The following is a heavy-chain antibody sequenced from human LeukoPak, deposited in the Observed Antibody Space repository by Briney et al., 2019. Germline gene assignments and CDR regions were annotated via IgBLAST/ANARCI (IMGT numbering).Heavy chain of an antibody. CDR2: IRSKANSYAT. CDR1: GFTFSSYS. Sequence: GGSLRLSCAASGFTFSSYSMNWVRQASGKGLEWVGRIRSKANSYATAYAASVKGRFTISRDDSKNTAYLQMNSLKTEDRAVYYCTRGYSYGNEDDYWGQGTLVTVSS. V-gene: IGHV3-73*01. CDR3: TRGYSYGNEDDY. D-gene: IGHD5-18*01. J-gene: IGHJ4*02.